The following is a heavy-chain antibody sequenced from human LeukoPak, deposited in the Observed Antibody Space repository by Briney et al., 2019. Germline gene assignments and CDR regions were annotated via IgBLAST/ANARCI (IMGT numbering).Heavy chain of an antibody. J-gene: IGHJ5*02. CDR3: ARALLIYCSSTSCYGGWFDP. CDR2: IYYSGST. V-gene: IGHV4-34*01. D-gene: IGHD2-2*01. CDR1: GGSFSGYY. Sequence: PSETLSPTCAVYGGSFSGYYWGWIRQPPGKGLEWIGSIYYSGSTYYNPSLKSRVTISVDTSKNQFSLKLSSVTAADTAVYYCARALLIYCSSTSCYGGWFDPWGQGTLVTVSS.